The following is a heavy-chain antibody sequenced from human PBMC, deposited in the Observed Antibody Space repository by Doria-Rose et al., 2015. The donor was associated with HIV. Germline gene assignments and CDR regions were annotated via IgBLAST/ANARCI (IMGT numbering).Heavy chain of an antibody. J-gene: IGHJ4*02. D-gene: IGHD3-3*01. V-gene: IGHV4-31*03. Sequence: TVSGASVSSRGYYRKWIRQVPGKGLESLGYTYHTGTSDYSPSLKSRLNMAVDTSKNQFSLKLSFVTVADTAVYYCARMGSYRELDYWGQGALVIVSA. CDR1: GASVSSRGYY. CDR3: ARMGSYRELDY. CDR2: TYHTGTS.